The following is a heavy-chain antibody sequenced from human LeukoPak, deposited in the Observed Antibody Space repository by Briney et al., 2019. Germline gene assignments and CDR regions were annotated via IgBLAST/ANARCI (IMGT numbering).Heavy chain of an antibody. D-gene: IGHD5-12*01. V-gene: IGHV3-21*01. CDR1: GFTFSSYN. CDR2: ITSSSRYI. Sequence: PGGSLRLSCAVSGFTFSSYNMNWVRQAPGKGLEWVSSITSSSRYIYYADSVKGRFTISRDNAKNSLYLQMNSLRAEDTAVYYCARVGTVGSGYDGFHYWGQGTLVTVSS. J-gene: IGHJ4*02. CDR3: ARVGTVGSGYDGFHY.